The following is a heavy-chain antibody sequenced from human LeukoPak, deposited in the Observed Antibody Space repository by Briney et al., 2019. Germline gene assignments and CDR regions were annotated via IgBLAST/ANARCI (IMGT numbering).Heavy chain of an antibody. CDR2: INHSGST. Sequence: SETLSLTCAVYGGSFSGYYWSWSRQPPGKGLEWIGEINHSGSTNYNPSLKSRVTISVDTSKNQFSLKLSSVTAADTAVYYCARGAIAAAGTEWFDPWGQGTLVTVSS. D-gene: IGHD6-13*01. V-gene: IGHV4-34*01. CDR3: ARGAIAAAGTEWFDP. CDR1: GGSFSGYY. J-gene: IGHJ5*02.